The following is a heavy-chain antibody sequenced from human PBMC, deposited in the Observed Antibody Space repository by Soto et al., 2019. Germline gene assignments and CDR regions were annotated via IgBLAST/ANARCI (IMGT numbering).Heavy chain of an antibody. D-gene: IGHD3-3*01. Sequence: EVQLVESGGGLVQPGGSLRLSCAASGFTFSSYWMTWVRQAPGKGLEWVANIKQDGSEKYYVDSVKGRFTISRDNADNSLILQMNSLRAEDTAVYYCARTQSILGMVRSLYYYMDVWGKGTTVTVSS. CDR3: ARTQSILGMVRSLYYYMDV. CDR2: IKQDGSEK. J-gene: IGHJ6*03. V-gene: IGHV3-7*01. CDR1: GFTFSSYW.